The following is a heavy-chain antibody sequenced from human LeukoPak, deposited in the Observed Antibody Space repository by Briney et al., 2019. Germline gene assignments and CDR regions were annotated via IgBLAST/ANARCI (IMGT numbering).Heavy chain of an antibody. CDR3: ARTNGYPNWFGP. CDR2: IQANGDGT. J-gene: IGHJ5*02. V-gene: IGHV3-23*01. Sequence: GGSLRLSCAASGFTFNNYAMSWVRQAPGKGLEWVSTIQANGDGTYYADSVKGRFSISRDNSKNTLSLQMNSLRAEDTAVYFCARTNGYPNWFGPWGQGTLVTVSS. D-gene: IGHD1-14*01. CDR1: GFTFNNYA.